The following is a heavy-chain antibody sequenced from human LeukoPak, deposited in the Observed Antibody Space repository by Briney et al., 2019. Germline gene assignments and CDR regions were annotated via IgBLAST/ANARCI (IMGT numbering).Heavy chain of an antibody. D-gene: IGHD3-10*01. J-gene: IGHJ4*02. V-gene: IGHV4-59*01. CDR2: IYYSGST. Sequence: SETLSHTCTVSGGSISSYYWSWIRQPPGKGLEWIGYIYYSGSTNYNPSLKSRVTISVDTSKNQFSLKLSSVTAADTAVYYCARDAGVGWFGELSSGNYFDYWGQGTLVTVSS. CDR1: GGSISSYY. CDR3: ARDAGVGWFGELSSGNYFDY.